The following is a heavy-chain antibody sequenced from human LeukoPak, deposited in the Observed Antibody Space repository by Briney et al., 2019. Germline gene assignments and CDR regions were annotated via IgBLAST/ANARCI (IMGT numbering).Heavy chain of an antibody. D-gene: IGHD5-18*01. Sequence: GGSLRLSCAASGFTFSSYAMSWVRQAPGKGLEWVSAISGSGGSTYYADPVKGRFTISRDNSKNTLYLQMNSLRAEDTAVYYCAKGVGGYSYGRLDYWGQGTLVTVSS. V-gene: IGHV3-23*01. CDR1: GFTFSSYA. CDR2: ISGSGGST. J-gene: IGHJ4*02. CDR3: AKGVGGYSYGRLDY.